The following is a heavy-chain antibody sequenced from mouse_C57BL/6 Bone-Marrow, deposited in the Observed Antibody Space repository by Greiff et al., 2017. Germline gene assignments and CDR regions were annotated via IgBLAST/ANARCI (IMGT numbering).Heavy chain of an antibody. D-gene: IGHD2-2*01. J-gene: IGHJ3*01. Sequence: QVQLKQSGPELVKPGASVKISCKASGYSFTSYYIHWVKQRPGQGLEWIGWIYPGSGNTKYNEKFKGKATLTADTSSSTAYMQLSSLTSEDSAVYYCARSGVHGYQFAYWGQGTLVTVSA. CDR2: IYPGSGNT. CDR1: GYSFTSYY. V-gene: IGHV1-66*01. CDR3: ARSGVHGYQFAY.